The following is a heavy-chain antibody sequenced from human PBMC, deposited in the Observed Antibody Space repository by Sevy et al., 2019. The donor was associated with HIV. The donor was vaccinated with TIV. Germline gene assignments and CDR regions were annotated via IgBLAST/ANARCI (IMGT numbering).Heavy chain of an antibody. CDR2: INPNSGGT. D-gene: IGHD3-3*01. Sequence: ASVKVSCKASGYTFTGYYMHWVRQAPGQGLEWMGWINPNSGGTNYVQKFQGRVTMTRDTSISTAYMELSRLRSDDTAVYYCARSSGASGYYTTNAFDIWGQGTMVTVSS. CDR3: ARSSGASGYYTTNAFDI. V-gene: IGHV1-2*02. CDR1: GYTFTGYY. J-gene: IGHJ3*02.